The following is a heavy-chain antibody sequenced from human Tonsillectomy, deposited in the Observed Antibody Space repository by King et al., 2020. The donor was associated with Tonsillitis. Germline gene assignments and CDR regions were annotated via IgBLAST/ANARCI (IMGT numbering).Heavy chain of an antibody. CDR2: MNPNSGNT. J-gene: IGHJ4*02. Sequence: VQLVESGAEVKKPGASVRVSCKASGYTFTSYDINWVRQATGQGLEWMGWMNPNSGNTGYAQKFRGRVTMTRNTSISTAYMELGSLRSEDTAVYYCAILKSTVTVRYWGQGTLVTVSS. CDR3: AILKSTVTVRY. CDR1: GYTFTSYD. V-gene: IGHV1-8*01. D-gene: IGHD4-17*01.